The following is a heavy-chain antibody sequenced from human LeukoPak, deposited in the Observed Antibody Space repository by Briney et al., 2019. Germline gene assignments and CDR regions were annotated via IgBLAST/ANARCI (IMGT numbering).Heavy chain of an antibody. CDR3: AKNCRGLPDEPFDY. CDR2: ISGRGDTT. V-gene: IGHV3-23*01. D-gene: IGHD4-17*01. J-gene: IGHJ4*02. CDR1: GFTFSSFA. Sequence: GGSLRLPCAASGFTFSSFAMSWVRQAPGKGLEWVSAISGRGDTTYYADSVKGRFTISRDNSKNTLYVQMNSLRAEDTAVYYCAKNCRGLPDEPFDYWGQGTLVTVSS.